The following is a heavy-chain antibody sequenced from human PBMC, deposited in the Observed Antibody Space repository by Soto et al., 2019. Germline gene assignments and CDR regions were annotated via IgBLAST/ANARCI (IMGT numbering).Heavy chain of an antibody. CDR2: IYYSGST. J-gene: IGHJ3*02. CDR3: ASFFGGSHHDAFDI. V-gene: IGHV4-39*01. Sequence: SETLSLTCTVSGGSISSSSYYWGWIRQPPGKGLEWIGSIYYSGSTYYNPSLKSRVTISVDTSKNQFSLKLSSVTAADTAVYYCASFFGGSHHDAFDIWGQGTVVTVSS. D-gene: IGHD3-16*02. CDR1: GGSISSSSYY.